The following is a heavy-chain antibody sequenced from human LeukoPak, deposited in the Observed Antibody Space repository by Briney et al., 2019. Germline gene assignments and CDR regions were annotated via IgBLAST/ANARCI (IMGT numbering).Heavy chain of an antibody. D-gene: IGHD3-16*02. CDR3: ARVPFLRLGELSLGDAFDI. CDR2: IYYSGST. V-gene: IGHV4-39*07. Sequence: SETLSLTCTVSGGSLSSSSYYWGWIRQPPGTGLEWIGSIYYSGSTYYNPSLKSRVTISVDTSKNQFSLKLSSVTAADTAVYYCARVPFLRLGELSLGDAFDIWGQGTMVTVSS. CDR1: GGSLSSSSYY. J-gene: IGHJ3*02.